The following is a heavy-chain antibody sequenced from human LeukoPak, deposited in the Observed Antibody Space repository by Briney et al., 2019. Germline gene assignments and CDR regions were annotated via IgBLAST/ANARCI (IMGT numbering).Heavy chain of an antibody. D-gene: IGHD6-13*01. V-gene: IGHV3-15*01. Sequence: PGGSLRLSCAASEFTFSNAWMSWVRQAPGKGLEWVGRIKSKTDGGTTDYAAPVKGRFTISRDDSKNTLYLQMNSLKTEDTAVYYCTTDTGPIYSSSWFYFDYWGQGTLVTVSS. CDR1: EFTFSNAW. CDR3: TTDTGPIYSSSWFYFDY. CDR2: IKSKTDGGTT. J-gene: IGHJ4*02.